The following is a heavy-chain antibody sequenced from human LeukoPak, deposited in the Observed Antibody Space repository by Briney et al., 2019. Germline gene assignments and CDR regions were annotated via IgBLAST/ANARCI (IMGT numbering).Heavy chain of an antibody. CDR2: ISWNSGSI. V-gene: IGHV3-9*01. CDR3: TRHGPLYGGDLIDY. D-gene: IGHD4-23*01. Sequence: GGSLRLSCAASGFTFDDYAMHWVRQAPGKGLEWVSGISWNSGSIGYADSVKGRFTISRDNAKNSLYLQMNSLRAEDTALYYCTRHGPLYGGDLIDYWGQGTLVTVSS. CDR1: GFTFDDYA. J-gene: IGHJ4*02.